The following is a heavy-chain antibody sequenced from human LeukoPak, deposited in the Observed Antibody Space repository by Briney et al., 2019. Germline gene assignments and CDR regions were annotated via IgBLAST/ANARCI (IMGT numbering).Heavy chain of an antibody. V-gene: IGHV3-11*04. D-gene: IGHD3-22*01. J-gene: IGHJ4*02. CDR2: ISSSGSTI. CDR1: GFTSSDYY. CDR3: ARDYYDSSCYYFDY. Sequence: PGGSLRLSCAASGFTSSDYYMSWIRQAPGKGLEWVSYISSSGSTIYYADSVKGRFTISRDNAKNSLYLQMNSLRAEDTAVYYCARDYYDSSCYYFDYWGQGTLVTVSS.